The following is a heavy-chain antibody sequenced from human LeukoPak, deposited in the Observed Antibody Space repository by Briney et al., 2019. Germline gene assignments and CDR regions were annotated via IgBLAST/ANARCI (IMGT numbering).Heavy chain of an antibody. D-gene: IGHD5/OR15-5a*01. CDR2: INPHSRAT. CDR3: VTTSVTHTRDP. J-gene: IGHJ5*02. Sequence: ASVKVSCKASGKNFTDFYFNWVRQAPGRGLEWVGWINPHSRATHYAQRFRGRVTMEASISTGYMELNSLTSDDTAVYYCVTTSVTHTRDPWGQGTLVTVSS. CDR1: GKNFTDFY. V-gene: IGHV1-2*02.